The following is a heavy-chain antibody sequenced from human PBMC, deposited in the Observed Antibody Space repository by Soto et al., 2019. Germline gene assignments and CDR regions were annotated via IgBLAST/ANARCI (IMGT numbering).Heavy chain of an antibody. J-gene: IGHJ4*02. V-gene: IGHV4-30-4*01. CDR3: AREVESAYNGGTSHFDY. CDR1: GDSIRSSNHY. CDR2: IYYSEST. D-gene: IGHD2-2*01. Sequence: QVQLQESGPGLVKPSQTLSLTCTVSGDSIRSSNHYWSWIRQPPGKGLEWIGYIYYSESTYYNPSLKSRVTISVDTSRNQFSLKLSSVTAADTAVYYCAREVESAYNGGTSHFDYWGQGTLVTVSS.